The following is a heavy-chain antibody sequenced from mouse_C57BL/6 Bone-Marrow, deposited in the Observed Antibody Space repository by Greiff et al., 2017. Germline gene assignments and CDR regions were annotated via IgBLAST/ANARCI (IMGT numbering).Heavy chain of an antibody. D-gene: IGHD1-1*01. CDR1: GFTFSSYT. CDR2: ISGGGGNT. Sequence: EVQLVQSGGGLVKPGGSLKLSCAASGFTFSSYTMPWVRQTPEKRLQWVAAISGGGGNTYYPDNVKGRFTISRDNDKNILYLQMSSLRSEDTALYYSTRQVTTVVATKYFDVWGTGTTVTVSS. CDR3: TRQVTTVVATKYFDV. J-gene: IGHJ1*03. V-gene: IGHV5-9*01.